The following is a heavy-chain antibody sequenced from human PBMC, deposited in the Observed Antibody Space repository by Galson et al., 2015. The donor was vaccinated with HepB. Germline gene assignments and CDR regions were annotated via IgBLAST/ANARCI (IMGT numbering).Heavy chain of an antibody. J-gene: IGHJ4*02. V-gene: IGHV3-21*01. Sequence: SLRLSCAASGFTFDTYSMNWVRQAPGKGLEWVSSISGSSSHIYYADSVRGRFTISRDNPKNSLYLQMNSLRAEDTAVYYCARRDAWEPIAYYFDYWGQGTLVTVSS. CDR2: ISGSSSHI. CDR1: GFTFDTYS. CDR3: ARRDAWEPIAYYFDY. D-gene: IGHD1-26*01.